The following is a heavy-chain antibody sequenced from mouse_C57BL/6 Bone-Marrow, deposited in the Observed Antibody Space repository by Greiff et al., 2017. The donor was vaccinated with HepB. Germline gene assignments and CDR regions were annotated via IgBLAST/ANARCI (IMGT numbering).Heavy chain of an antibody. CDR1: GYAFSSSW. CDR2: IYPGDGDT. CDR3: ASYYMDY. J-gene: IGHJ4*01. D-gene: IGHD1-1*01. V-gene: IGHV1-82*01. Sequence: VQLQQSGPELVKPGASVKISCKASGYAFSSSWMNWVKQRPGKGLEWIGRIYPGDGDTNYNGKFKGKATLTADKSSSTAYMQLSSLTSEDSAVYFCASYYMDYWGQGTSVTVSS.